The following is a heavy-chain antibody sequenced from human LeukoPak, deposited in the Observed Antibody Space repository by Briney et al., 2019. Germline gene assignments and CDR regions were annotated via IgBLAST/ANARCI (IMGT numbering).Heavy chain of an antibody. CDR1: GFSFSNYD. Sequence: GGSLRLSCAASGFSFSNYDMHWVRQAPGKGQEWVTFIRYDETNKYYADSVKGRFTISRDNSKNTLYLQMNSLRAEDTALYYCAKDRAYDSKGLFDYWGQGTLVTVSS. CDR3: AKDRAYDSKGLFDY. D-gene: IGHD3-22*01. J-gene: IGHJ4*02. CDR2: IRYDETNK. V-gene: IGHV3-30*02.